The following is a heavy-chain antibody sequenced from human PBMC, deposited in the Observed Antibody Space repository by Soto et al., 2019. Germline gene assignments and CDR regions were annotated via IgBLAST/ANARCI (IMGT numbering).Heavy chain of an antibody. CDR3: AMDPRDDNWNLNCGMDV. V-gene: IGHV1-69*13. J-gene: IGHJ6*02. CDR2: ILPIFGTT. Sequence: SVRVSCKASGGTFSSYAISWVRQAPGQGLEWMGGILPIFGTTNYAQKFQDSVKIPADESTSTSYMELSSLRFEDTAAYSCAMDPRDDNWNLNCGMDVWGQGITVTGS. CDR1: GGTFSSYA. D-gene: IGHD1-7*01.